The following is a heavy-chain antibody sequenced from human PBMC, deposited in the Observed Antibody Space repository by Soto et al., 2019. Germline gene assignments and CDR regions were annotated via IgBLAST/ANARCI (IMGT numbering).Heavy chain of an antibody. Sequence: PSETLSLTCAVYGGSFSGYYWSWIRQPPGKGLEWIGEINHSGSTNYNPSLKSRVTISVDTSKNQFSLKLSSVTAADTAVYYCARVRTLSMVRELRGRSCFDPWGQGTRVSVAS. CDR3: ARVRTLSMVRELRGRSCFDP. CDR1: GGSFSGYY. D-gene: IGHD3-10*01. V-gene: IGHV4-34*01. CDR2: INHSGST. J-gene: IGHJ5*02.